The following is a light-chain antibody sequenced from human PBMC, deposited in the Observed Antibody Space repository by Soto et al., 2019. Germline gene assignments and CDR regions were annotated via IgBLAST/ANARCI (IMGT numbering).Light chain of an antibody. CDR3: SSYTSTSTPCV. Sequence: QSALTQPASVSGSPGQSITISCTGTSSDIGTYKYVSWYQLHPGKAPKLIIYEVSHRPSGASNHFSGYKSGNTASLTISGLQAEDEADYYCSSYTSTSTPCVFGTGTKLTVL. CDR2: EVS. CDR1: SSDIGTYKY. V-gene: IGLV2-14*01. J-gene: IGLJ1*01.